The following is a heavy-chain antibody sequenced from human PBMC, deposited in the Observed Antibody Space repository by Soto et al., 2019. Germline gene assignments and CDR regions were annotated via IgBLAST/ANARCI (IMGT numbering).Heavy chain of an antibody. CDR2: ISSNSTYI. Sequence: GGSLRLSCAASGFKFNNYDVNWVRQAPGKGPEWVSFISSNSTYIHYADSVRGRFTISRDNAKNSLYLEMNSLMAEDTAVYFCARQRGSWRYFDYWGQGTLVTVSS. D-gene: IGHD6-25*01. CDR3: ARQRGSWRYFDY. J-gene: IGHJ4*02. V-gene: IGHV3-21*06. CDR1: GFKFNNYD.